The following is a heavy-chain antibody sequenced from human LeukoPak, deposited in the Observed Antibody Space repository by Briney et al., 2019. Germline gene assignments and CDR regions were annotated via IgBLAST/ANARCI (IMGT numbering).Heavy chain of an antibody. D-gene: IGHD3-10*01. CDR1: GFTFSSYA. J-gene: IGHJ5*02. CDR2: ISYDGSNK. CDR3: ASELSYGSGSYYSS. Sequence: PGGSLRLSCAASGFTFSSYAMHWVRQAPGKGLEWVAVISYDGSNKYYADSVKGRFTISRDNAKNSLYLQMNSLRAEDTALYYCASELSYGSGSYYSSWGQGTLVTVSS. V-gene: IGHV3-30*04.